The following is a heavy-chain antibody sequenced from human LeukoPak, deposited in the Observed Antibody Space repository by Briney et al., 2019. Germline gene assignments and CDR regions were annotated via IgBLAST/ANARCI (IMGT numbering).Heavy chain of an antibody. J-gene: IGHJ4*02. CDR1: GYTFTNYG. Sequence: ASVKASCKASGYTFTNYGIIWVRQAPGQGLEWMGWISANNGNTNYAQHLQGRVTMTTDSSTSTAYMELRSLRSDDTAVYYCARDEDTDILTGNERFDYWGQGTLVTVSS. CDR2: ISANNGNT. CDR3: ARDEDTDILTGNERFDY. D-gene: IGHD3-9*01. V-gene: IGHV1-18*01.